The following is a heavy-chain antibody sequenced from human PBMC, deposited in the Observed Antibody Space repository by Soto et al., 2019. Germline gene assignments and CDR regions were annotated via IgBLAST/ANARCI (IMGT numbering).Heavy chain of an antibody. CDR2: IYPGISNT. CDR1: VYSFTRHW. V-gene: IGHV5-51*01. Sequence: GAYLKIFCTGSVYSFTRHWNGWVSQMPGEGLGMMGTIYPGISNTKYSPSSQSQVTISAVKSISTAYLQWTSLNASDTGMYFFTGYFSGGSFYRPSYPFDHWGQGTLVTVSS. CDR3: TGYFSGGSFYRPSYPFDH. D-gene: IGHD2-15*01. J-gene: IGHJ4*02.